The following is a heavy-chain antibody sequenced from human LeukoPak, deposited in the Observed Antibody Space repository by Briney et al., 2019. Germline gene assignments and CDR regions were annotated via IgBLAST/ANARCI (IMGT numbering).Heavy chain of an antibody. V-gene: IGHV4-4*02. J-gene: IGHJ4*02. CDR3: AKKKGSRGGFDY. CDR2: IYHSGST. CDR1: GGSISSSNW. Sequence: SETLSLTCAVSGGSISSSNWWSWVRQPPGKGLEWIGEIYHSGSTNYNPSLKSRVTISVDKSKNQFSLKLSSVTAADTAVYYCAKKKGSRGGFDYWGQGTLVTVPS. D-gene: IGHD6-13*01.